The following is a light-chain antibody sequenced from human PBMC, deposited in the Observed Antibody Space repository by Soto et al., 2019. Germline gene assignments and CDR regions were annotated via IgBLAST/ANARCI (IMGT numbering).Light chain of an antibody. CDR2: GAS. CDR1: QDIGSW. CDR3: QQGGSFPIT. Sequence: DIQMTQSPSSVSASVGDRVTITCRASQDIGSWLAWYQQKPGKAPDLLIYGASSLQNGVPSRFYGGGSGTDFTLTISSLQPEDFATYYCQQGGSFPITFGHGTRLEIK. V-gene: IGKV1-12*01. J-gene: IGKJ5*01.